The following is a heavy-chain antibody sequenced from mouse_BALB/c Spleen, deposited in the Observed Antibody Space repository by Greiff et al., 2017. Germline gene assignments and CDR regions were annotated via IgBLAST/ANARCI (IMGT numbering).Heavy chain of an antibody. CDR3: ARALGGYYAMDY. CDR1: GFTFTDYY. Sequence: EVQLVESGGGLVQPGGSLRLSCATSGFTFTDYYMSWVRQPPGKALEWLGFIRNKANGYTTEYSASVKGRFTISRDNSQSILYLQMNTLRAEDSATYYCARALGGYYAMDYWGQGTSVTVSS. D-gene: IGHD3-1*01. V-gene: IGHV7-3*02. CDR2: IRNKANGYTT. J-gene: IGHJ4*01.